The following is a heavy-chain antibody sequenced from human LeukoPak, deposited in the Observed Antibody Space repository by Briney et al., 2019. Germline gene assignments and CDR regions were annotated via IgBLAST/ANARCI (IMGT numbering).Heavy chain of an antibody. CDR1: GFTFSDYY. D-gene: IGHD3-22*01. Sequence: PGGSLRLSWAASGFTFSDYYMSWIRQAPGKGLEWVSYISSSGSTIYYADSVKGRFTISRDNAKNSLYLQMNSLRAEDTAVYYCARDRGDDTVSYFDSWGQGTLVTVSS. V-gene: IGHV3-11*01. J-gene: IGHJ4*02. CDR3: ARDRGDDTVSYFDS. CDR2: ISSSGSTI.